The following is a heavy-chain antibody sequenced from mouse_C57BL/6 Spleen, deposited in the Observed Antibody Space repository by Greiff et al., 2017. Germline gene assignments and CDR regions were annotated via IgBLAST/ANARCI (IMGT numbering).Heavy chain of an antibody. D-gene: IGHD4-1*01. Sequence: QVQLQQSGAELVRPGASVTLSCKASGYTFTDYEMHWVKQTPVHGLEWIGAIDPETGGTAYNQKFKGKAILTADKSSSTAYMELRSLTSEDSAVYYCTRGRLGDYSDYWGQGTTLTVSS. CDR3: TRGRLGDYSDY. CDR2: IDPETGGT. J-gene: IGHJ2*01. V-gene: IGHV1-15*01. CDR1: GYTFTDYE.